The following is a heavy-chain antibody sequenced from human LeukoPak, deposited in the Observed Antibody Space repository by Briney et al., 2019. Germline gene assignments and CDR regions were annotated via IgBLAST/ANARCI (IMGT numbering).Heavy chain of an antibody. V-gene: IGHV4-39*07. CDR3: ARKPIINNAWYYFDC. Sequence: SETLSLTCTVSGGSVGSGSYYWSWIRQSPGQGLGWIGKVYYSGSAYYNPSLKSRVTMSLDTSKNQFSLKLSSVTAADTAVYYCARKPIINNAWYYFDCWGQGIMVAVSS. D-gene: IGHD1/OR15-1a*01. J-gene: IGHJ4*02. CDR2: VYYSGSA. CDR1: GGSVGSGSYY.